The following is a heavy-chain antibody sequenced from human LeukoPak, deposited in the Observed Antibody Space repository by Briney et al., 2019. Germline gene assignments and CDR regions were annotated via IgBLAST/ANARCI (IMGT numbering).Heavy chain of an antibody. Sequence: SETLSLTGTVSGGSISSYYWSWIRQPPGKGLEWIGYIYYSGSTNYNPSLKSRVTISVDTSKNQFSLKLSSVTAADTAVYYCARFSDRYYYGMDVWGQGTTVTVSS. V-gene: IGHV4-59*01. J-gene: IGHJ6*02. CDR1: GGSISSYY. D-gene: IGHD2/OR15-2a*01. CDR2: IYYSGST. CDR3: ARFSDRYYYGMDV.